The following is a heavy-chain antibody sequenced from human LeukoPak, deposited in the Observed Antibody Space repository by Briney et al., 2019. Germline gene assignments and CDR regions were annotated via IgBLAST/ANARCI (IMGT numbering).Heavy chain of an antibody. J-gene: IGHJ4*02. CDR1: GGSFSGYY. CDR3: ARESGYGNFYYFDY. Sequence: SETLSLTCAVYGGSFSGYYWSWIRQPPGKGLEWIGEINHSGSTNYNPSLKSRVTISVDTSKNQFSLKLSSVTAADTAVYYCARESGYGNFYYFDYWGQGTLVTVSS. V-gene: IGHV4-34*01. D-gene: IGHD5-12*01. CDR2: INHSGST.